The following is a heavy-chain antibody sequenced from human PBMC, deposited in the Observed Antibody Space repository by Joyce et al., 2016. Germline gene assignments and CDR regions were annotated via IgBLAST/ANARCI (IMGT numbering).Heavy chain of an antibody. CDR3: ANPSCAV. V-gene: IGHV3-48*03. CDR2: MSSSGDLI. J-gene: IGHJ4*02. CDR1: GFIFSSKE. Sequence: EVQLLESGGDLLPSGGSLILSCAASGFIFSSKEMNWVRQAPGRGLELIAYMSSSGDLIHYADSVRGRFTISRDNAGSSLYLQMESLRAEDTAMYYCANPSCAVWGQGSLVTVSS.